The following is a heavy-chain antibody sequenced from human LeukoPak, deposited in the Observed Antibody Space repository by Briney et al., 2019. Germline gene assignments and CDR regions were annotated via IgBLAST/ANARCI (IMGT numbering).Heavy chain of an antibody. V-gene: IGHV3-23*01. Sequence: GSLRLSCAASAITFSTYAMSWVRQAPEKGLECVSVISGGAGSTYYADSVKGRFTISRDNSKNTVYLQMNTLRAEDTAVYYCAKDRSAAGTLQYFDYWGQGTLVTVSS. D-gene: IGHD6-13*01. CDR3: AKDRSAAGTLQYFDY. CDR2: ISGGAGST. J-gene: IGHJ4*02. CDR1: AITFSTYA.